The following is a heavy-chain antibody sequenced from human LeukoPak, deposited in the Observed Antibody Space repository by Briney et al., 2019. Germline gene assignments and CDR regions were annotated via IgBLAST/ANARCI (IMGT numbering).Heavy chain of an antibody. J-gene: IGHJ6*04. CDR3: ARESIQENTYYGSGSPQYYYYYYGMDV. CDR1: GFTFSSYW. Sequence: GGSLRLSCAASGFTFSSYWMSWVRQAPGKGLEWVANIKQDGSEKYYVDSVKGRFTISRDNAKNSLYLQVNSLRAEDTAVYYCARESIQENTYYGSGSPQYYYYYYGMDVWGKGTTVTVSS. CDR2: IKQDGSEK. D-gene: IGHD3-10*01. V-gene: IGHV3-7*03.